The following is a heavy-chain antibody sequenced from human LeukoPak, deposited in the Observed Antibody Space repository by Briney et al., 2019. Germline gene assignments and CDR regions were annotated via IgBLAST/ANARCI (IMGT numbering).Heavy chain of an antibody. J-gene: IGHJ4*02. Sequence: GGSLRLSCAASGFTFSSYGMHWVRQAPGKGLVWVSRIKSDGSRTDYADSVKGRFTISRDNAKNTLYLQMNSLRAEGTAVYYCARELPFDYWGQGTLVTVSS. D-gene: IGHD2-15*01. CDR3: ARELPFDY. CDR1: GFTFSSYG. CDR2: IKSDGSRT. V-gene: IGHV3-74*01.